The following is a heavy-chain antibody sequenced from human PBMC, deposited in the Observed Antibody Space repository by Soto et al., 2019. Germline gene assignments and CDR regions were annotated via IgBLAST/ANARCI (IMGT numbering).Heavy chain of an antibody. J-gene: IGHJ5*02. CDR1: GFTFSSYS. CDR2: ISSSSSTI. Sequence: PGGSLRLSCAASGFTFSSYSMNWVRQAPGKGLEWVSYISSSSSTIYYADSVKGRFTISRDNAKNSLYLQMNSLRAEDTAVYYCARHPERIAQIGLFDPWGQGTLVTVSS. D-gene: IGHD6-13*01. CDR3: ARHPERIAQIGLFDP. V-gene: IGHV3-48*01.